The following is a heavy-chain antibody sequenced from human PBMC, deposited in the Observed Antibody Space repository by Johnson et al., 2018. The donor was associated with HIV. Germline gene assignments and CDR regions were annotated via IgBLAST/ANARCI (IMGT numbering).Heavy chain of an antibody. CDR1: GFTFSSYW. Sequence: EMQLVESGGGLVQPGGSLRLSCAVSGFTFSSYWMHWVRQAPGKGLVWVSRINSDGSSTRYADSVKGRFTISRDNANNSLYLQMNSLSAEDTALYYCAKRGGYCRGGACPHVLEVWGQGTMVTVSS. CDR3: AKRGGYCRGGACPHVLEV. J-gene: IGHJ3*01. V-gene: IGHV3-74*02. D-gene: IGHD2-8*02. CDR2: INSDGSST.